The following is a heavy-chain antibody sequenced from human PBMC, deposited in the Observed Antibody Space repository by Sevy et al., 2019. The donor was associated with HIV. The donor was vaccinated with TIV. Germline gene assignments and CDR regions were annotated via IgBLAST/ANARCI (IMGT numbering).Heavy chain of an antibody. CDR2: INESGIT. CDR3: ARSPPVVVVPGAPSWFDP. CDR1: DGSFSGYY. Sequence: SETLSLTCAVHDGSFSGYYWNWIRQLPGKGLEWIGEINESGITYYNPSLKTRVTISVDTSKKQFSLKLNSVTAVDSAVYFCARSPPVVVVPGAPSWFDPWGQGTLVTVSS. J-gene: IGHJ5*02. V-gene: IGHV4-34*01. D-gene: IGHD2-2*01.